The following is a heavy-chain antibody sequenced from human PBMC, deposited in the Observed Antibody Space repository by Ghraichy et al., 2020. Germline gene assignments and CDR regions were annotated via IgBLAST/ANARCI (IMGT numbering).Heavy chain of an antibody. V-gene: IGHV3-53*01. D-gene: IGHD5-18*01. Sequence: GGSLRLSCAASGFTVSSNYMSWVRQAPGKGLEWVSVIYSGGSTYYADSVKGRFTISRDNSKNTLYLQMNSLRAEDTAVYYCARDLKGSYDLSIWGQGTLVTVSS. CDR2: IYSGGST. CDR1: GFTVSSNY. CDR3: ARDLKGSYDLSI. J-gene: IGHJ4*02.